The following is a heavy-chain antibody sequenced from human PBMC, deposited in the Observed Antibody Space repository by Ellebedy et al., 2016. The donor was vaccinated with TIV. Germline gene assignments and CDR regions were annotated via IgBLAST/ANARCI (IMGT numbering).Heavy chain of an antibody. J-gene: IGHJ4*02. CDR1: GYTFIGYY. Sequence: ASVKVSCKASGYTFIGYYIYWLRQAPGQGLEWMGWIDPKSGGINLERKFQGRVTMTRDSSISTAYMELRSLRPDDTAVYYCARYSYDFLTDDNTRFDNWGQGTLVTVSS. CDR2: IDPKSGGI. D-gene: IGHD3-9*01. CDR3: ARYSYDFLTDDNTRFDN. V-gene: IGHV1-2*02.